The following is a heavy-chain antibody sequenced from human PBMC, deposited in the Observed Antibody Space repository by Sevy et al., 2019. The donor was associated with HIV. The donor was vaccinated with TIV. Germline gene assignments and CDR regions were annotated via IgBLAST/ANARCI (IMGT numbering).Heavy chain of an antibody. CDR1: GGTFSSYA. Sequence: ASVKVSCKASGGTFSSYAISWVRQAPGHGLEWMGGIIPIFGTANYAQKFQGRVTITADKSTSTAYMELSSLRSEDTAVYDCARDWDYDSSGYYFSDAFDIWGQGTMVTVSS. CDR2: IIPIFGTA. J-gene: IGHJ3*02. D-gene: IGHD3-22*01. CDR3: ARDWDYDSSGYYFSDAFDI. V-gene: IGHV1-69*06.